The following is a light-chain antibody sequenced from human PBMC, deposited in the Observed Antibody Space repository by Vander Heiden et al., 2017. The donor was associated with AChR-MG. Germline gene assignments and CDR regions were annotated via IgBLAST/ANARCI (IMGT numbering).Light chain of an antibody. V-gene: IGLV2-14*03. Sequence: SALTPPASGSEAPGQPITISCPGTSSDLGGYYYVFWYHHHPARATKVIIFDVSDRPSGVSIRFSGSKSGNTASLTISGLHTEDEADYYCTSYTTSSTVVFGGGTKLTVL. J-gene: IGLJ3*02. CDR2: DVS. CDR1: SSDLGGYYY. CDR3: TSYTTSSTVV.